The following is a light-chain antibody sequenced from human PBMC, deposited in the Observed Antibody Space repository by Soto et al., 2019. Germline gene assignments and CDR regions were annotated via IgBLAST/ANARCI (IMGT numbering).Light chain of an antibody. J-gene: IGKJ1*01. CDR1: QSIRTW. Sequence: DIQLTQSPSTLSASVGDSVIITCRASQSIRTWLAWYQQRPGTAPKLLIYDASSLESGVSSRFSGSGSGTEFTLTITNLQPDDFATYYCQQYQNYSPSTFGQGTRVAVK. CDR3: QQYQNYSPST. V-gene: IGKV1-5*01. CDR2: DAS.